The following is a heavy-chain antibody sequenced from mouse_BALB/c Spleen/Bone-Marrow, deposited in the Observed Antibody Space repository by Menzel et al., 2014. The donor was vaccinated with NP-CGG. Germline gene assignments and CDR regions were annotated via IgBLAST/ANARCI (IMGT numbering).Heavy chain of an antibody. D-gene: IGHD2-3*01. CDR1: GFTFSGYY. CDR2: ISNGGGST. Sequence: EVKLVESGGGLVQPGGSLKLSCATSGFTFSGYYMYWVRQTPEKRLEWVAYISNGGGSTYYPDTVKGRFTISRDNAKNTLYLQMSRLKSDGSAMYYCARRGWYYAMDYWGQGTSVTVSS. J-gene: IGHJ4*01. CDR3: ARRGWYYAMDY. V-gene: IGHV5-12*02.